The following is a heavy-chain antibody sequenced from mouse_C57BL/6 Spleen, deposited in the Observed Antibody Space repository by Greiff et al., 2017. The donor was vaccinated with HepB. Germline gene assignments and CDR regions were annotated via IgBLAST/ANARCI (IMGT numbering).Heavy chain of an antibody. CDR3: ARYDYYGSSLDY. V-gene: IGHV1-18*01. CDR2: INPNNGGT. J-gene: IGHJ2*01. D-gene: IGHD1-1*01. Sequence: VQLQQSAPELVKPGASVKIPCKASGYTFTDYNMDWVKQSHGKSLEWIGDINPNNGGTIYNQKFKGKATLTVDKSSSTAYMELRSLTSEDTAVYYCARYDYYGSSLDYWGQGTTLTVSS. CDR1: GYTFTDYN.